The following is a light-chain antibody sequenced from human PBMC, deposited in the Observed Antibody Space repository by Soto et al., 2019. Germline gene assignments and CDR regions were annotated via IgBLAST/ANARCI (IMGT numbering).Light chain of an antibody. CDR1: QSLVHSDGIAY. V-gene: IGKV2-30*02. J-gene: IGKJ5*01. CDR3: MHGTHWPIT. CDR2: KVS. Sequence: VVLTHSPLSLPVTLGQPASISCRSNQSLVHSDGIAYFSWFQQRPGRSPRRLIYKVSNRDSGVPARFSGSGSGTDFALKISRVEAEDVGVFFCMHGTHWPITLGQGTRLEI.